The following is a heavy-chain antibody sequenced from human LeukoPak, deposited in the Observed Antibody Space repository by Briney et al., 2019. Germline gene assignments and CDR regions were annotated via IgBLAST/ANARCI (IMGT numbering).Heavy chain of an antibody. CDR1: GGTFSSYA. J-gene: IGHJ6*03. CDR3: ARDRMTSPYYYYYMDV. D-gene: IGHD4-11*01. Sequence: GASVKVSCKASGGTFSSYAISWVRQAPGQGLEWMGGILPIFGPANYAQKFQGRVTITADESTSTAYMELRSLRSEDTAVYYCARDRMTSPYYYYYMDVWGKGTTVTISS. CDR2: ILPIFGPA. V-gene: IGHV1-69*13.